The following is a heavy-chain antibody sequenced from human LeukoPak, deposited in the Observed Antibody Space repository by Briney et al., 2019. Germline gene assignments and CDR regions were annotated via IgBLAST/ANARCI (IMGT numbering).Heavy chain of an antibody. CDR3: ARDVLYDSSGYYSDY. J-gene: IGHJ4*02. Sequence: GGSLRLSCEASGFTFSSYGMHWVRQAPGKGLEWVAFIRYDGSNKYYADSVKGRFTISRDNTKNSLYLQMNSLRAEDTALYYCARDVLYDSSGYYSDYWGQGTLVTVSS. CDR1: GFTFSSYG. CDR2: IRYDGSNK. D-gene: IGHD3-22*01. V-gene: IGHV3-30*02.